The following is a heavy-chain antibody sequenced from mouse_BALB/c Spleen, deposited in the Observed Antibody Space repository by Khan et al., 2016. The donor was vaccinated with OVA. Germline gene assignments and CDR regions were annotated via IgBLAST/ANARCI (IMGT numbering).Heavy chain of an antibody. V-gene: IGHV1S29*02. J-gene: IGHJ3*01. Sequence: VQLQQSGPELVKPGASVRISCKASGYTFTDYNLDWVKQSHEKSLEWIGYIYPNNGGTGYNQKFKTTAKLTVDKSSSTAYMELRSLTSEDSAVYYCVRSGYGSFAFWGQGSLVTVSA. CDR2: IYPNNGGT. CDR1: GYTFTDYN. D-gene: IGHD1-2*01. CDR3: VRSGYGSFAF.